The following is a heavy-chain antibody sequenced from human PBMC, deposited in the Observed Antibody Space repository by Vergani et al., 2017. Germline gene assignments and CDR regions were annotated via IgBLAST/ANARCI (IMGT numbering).Heavy chain of an antibody. V-gene: IGHV4-59*12. CDR2: IYYSGST. J-gene: IGHJ4*02. CDR1: GGSISSYY. Sequence: QVQLQESGPGLVKPSETLSLTCTVSGGSISSYYWSWIRQPPGKGLEWIGYIYYSGSTNYNPTLKSRVTISVDTSKNQFSLKLSSVTAADTAVYYCARSGYSYGYSAYFDYWGQGTLVTVSS. D-gene: IGHD5-18*01. CDR3: ARSGYSYGYSAYFDY.